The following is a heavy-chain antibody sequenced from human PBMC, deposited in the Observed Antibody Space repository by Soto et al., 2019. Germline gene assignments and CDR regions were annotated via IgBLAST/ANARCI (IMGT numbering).Heavy chain of an antibody. CDR1: GGSFSSNP. V-gene: IGHV1-69*01. D-gene: IGHD5-18*01. J-gene: IGHJ4*02. CDR2: IIPIFATV. CDR3: ARGGRGYSSAPRYYFDY. Sequence: QVQLVQSGSEVKKPGSSVKVSCKASGGSFSSNPISWVRQAPGQGLEWMAGIIPIFATVHYAQKFQGRVTITADESTSTAYMALTSLRSSDTAVYFCARGGRGYSSAPRYYFDYWGQGTLVTVS.